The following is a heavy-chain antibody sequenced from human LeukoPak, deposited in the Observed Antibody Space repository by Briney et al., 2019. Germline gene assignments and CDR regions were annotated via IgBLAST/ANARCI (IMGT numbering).Heavy chain of an antibody. D-gene: IGHD2-2*02. Sequence: SETLSLTCTVSGGSISSYYWSWIRQPPGKGLEWIGYIYYSGSTNYNPSLKSRVTISVDTSKNQSSLKLSSVTAADTAVYYCARHSPATAIPYYFDYWGQGTLVTVSS. CDR3: ARHSPATAIPYYFDY. V-gene: IGHV4-59*08. CDR2: IYYSGST. J-gene: IGHJ4*02. CDR1: GGSISSYY.